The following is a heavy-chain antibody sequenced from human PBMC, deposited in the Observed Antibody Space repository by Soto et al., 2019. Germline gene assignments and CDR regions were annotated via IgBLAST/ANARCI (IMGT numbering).Heavy chain of an antibody. D-gene: IGHD4-17*01. J-gene: IGHJ4*02. CDR1: GYTFTGYY. CDR3: ARVYHYGDFPYFDY. V-gene: IGHV1-2*02. Sequence: QVQLVQSGAEVKKPGASVKVSCKASGYTFTGYYMHWLRQAPGQGLGWMGWINPNSGGTNYAQKFQGRVTMTRDTSISTAYMELSRLRSDDTAVYYCARVYHYGDFPYFDYWGQGTLVTVSS. CDR2: INPNSGGT.